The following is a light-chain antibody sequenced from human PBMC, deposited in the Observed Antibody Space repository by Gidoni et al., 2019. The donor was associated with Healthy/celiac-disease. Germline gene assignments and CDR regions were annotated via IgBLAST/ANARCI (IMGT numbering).Light chain of an antibody. CDR2: AAS. CDR1: PSISSY. Sequence: DIQLTQSPSSLSASVGDRVTITCRASPSISSYLTWYQQKPGKAPKLLIYAASSLQGGVPSRFSGSGAGTDFTLTISSMQHEDVATYYCQQSYSTHPWTFGQGTKVEIK. CDR3: QQSYSTHPWT. J-gene: IGKJ1*01. V-gene: IGKV1-39*01.